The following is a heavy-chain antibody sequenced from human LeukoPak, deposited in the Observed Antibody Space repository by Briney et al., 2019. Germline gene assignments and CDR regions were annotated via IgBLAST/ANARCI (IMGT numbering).Heavy chain of an antibody. D-gene: IGHD1-26*01. Sequence: SETLSLTCTVSGGSISSSSYYWGWNRQPPGKGLEWIGSIYYSGSTYYNPSLKSRVTISVDTSKNQFSLKLSSVTAADTAVYYCARLGARSWFDPWGQGTLVTVSS. V-gene: IGHV4-39*07. J-gene: IGHJ5*02. CDR2: IYYSGST. CDR3: ARLGARSWFDP. CDR1: GGSISSSSYY.